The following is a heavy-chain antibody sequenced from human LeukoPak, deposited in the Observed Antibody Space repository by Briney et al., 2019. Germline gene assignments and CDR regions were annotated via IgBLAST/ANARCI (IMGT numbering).Heavy chain of an antibody. Sequence: GGSLRLSCAASGFTFSSYWMTWVRQAPGKGLEWVANIKHDGSEKYYVDSVKGRFTISRDNAKNSLYLQMNSLRAEDTAVYYCAELGITMIGGVWGKGTTVTISS. D-gene: IGHD3-10*02. CDR2: IKHDGSEK. CDR3: AELGITMIGGV. V-gene: IGHV3-7*01. J-gene: IGHJ6*04. CDR1: GFTFSSYW.